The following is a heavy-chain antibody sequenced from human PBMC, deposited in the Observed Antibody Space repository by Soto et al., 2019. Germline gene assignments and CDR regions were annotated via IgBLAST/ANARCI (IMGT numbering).Heavy chain of an antibody. D-gene: IGHD4-17*01. CDR3: ASMGVGDYGDSTDAFDI. CDR2: IYYSGST. V-gene: IGHV4-39*01. J-gene: IGHJ3*02. CDR1: GGSISSSSYH. Sequence: SETLSLTCTVSGGSISSSSYHWGWIRQPPGKGLEWIGSIYYSGSTYYNPSLKSRVTISVDTSKNQFSLKLSSVTAADTAVYYCASMGVGDYGDSTDAFDIWGQGTMVTVSS.